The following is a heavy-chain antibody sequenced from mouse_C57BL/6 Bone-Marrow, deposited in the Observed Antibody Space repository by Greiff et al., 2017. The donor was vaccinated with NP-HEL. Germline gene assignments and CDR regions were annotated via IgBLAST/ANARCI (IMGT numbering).Heavy chain of an antibody. CDR2: MLPGSGST. Sequence: QVRLNRSEPRRMKPGAPGKLSAKATAKQSTGTWKGGVKQRPGHGLEWIGEMLPGSGSTNYNEKFKGKATFTADTSSNTAYMQLSSLTTEDSAIYYCARRSAVSYFDYWGQGTTLTVSS. V-gene: IGHV1-9*01. CDR3: ARRSAVSYFDY. D-gene: IGHD6-1*01. CDR1: AKQSTGTW. J-gene: IGHJ2*01.